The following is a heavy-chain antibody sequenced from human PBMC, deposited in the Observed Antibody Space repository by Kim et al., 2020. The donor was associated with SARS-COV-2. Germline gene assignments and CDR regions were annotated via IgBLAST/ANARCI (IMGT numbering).Heavy chain of an antibody. CDR2: IYYSGST. CDR3: ARALDCSGGSCYSYYYYGMDV. Sequence: SETLSLTCTVSGGSISSYYWSWIRQPPGKGLEWIGYIYYSGSTNYNPSLKSRVTISVDTSKNQFSLKLSSVTAADTAVYYCARALDCSGGSCYSYYYYGMDVWGQGTTVTVSS. V-gene: IGHV4-59*13. D-gene: IGHD2-15*01. J-gene: IGHJ6*02. CDR1: GGSISSYY.